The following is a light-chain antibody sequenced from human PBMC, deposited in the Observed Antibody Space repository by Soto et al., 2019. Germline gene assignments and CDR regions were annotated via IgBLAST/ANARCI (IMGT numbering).Light chain of an antibody. J-gene: IGKJ1*01. Sequence: DIQMTHSPSTLSASVGHRLAISCRASQSIGSWVAWYQQKPGKAPKVLISKASTLESGVPARFSGSGYGTEFNLTISSLQTDDVATYYCQLYNSYLWRFGQGTKVDIK. V-gene: IGKV1-5*03. CDR3: QLYNSYLWR. CDR2: KAS. CDR1: QSIGSW.